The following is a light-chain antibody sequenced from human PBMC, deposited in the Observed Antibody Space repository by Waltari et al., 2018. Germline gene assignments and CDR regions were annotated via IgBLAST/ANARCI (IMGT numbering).Light chain of an antibody. CDR3: GTWDSSLSGAV. J-gene: IGLJ7*01. Sequence: QSVLTQPPSVSAAPGQRVTIPCSGGRSNLGHNYVSWYRQFPGTAPKLLIYEDTERPSGIAGRFSGSKSGTSATLDITGLQAGDEADYYCGTWDSSLSGAVFGGGTHLTVL. CDR2: EDT. CDR1: RSNLGHNY. V-gene: IGLV1-51*02.